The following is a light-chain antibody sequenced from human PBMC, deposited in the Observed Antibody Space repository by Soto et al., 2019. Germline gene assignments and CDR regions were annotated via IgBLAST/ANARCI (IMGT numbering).Light chain of an antibody. CDR1: SSDIGGYSY. Sequence: QSALTQPASVSGSPGQSITISCIGTSSDIGGYSYVSWYQQHPGKAPKLMIYEVRNRPSGVSNRFSGSKSGNTASLTISGLQADDEADYYCSAYTTSSTLLYVFGTGTKLTVL. V-gene: IGLV2-14*01. CDR3: SAYTTSSTLLYV. CDR2: EVR. J-gene: IGLJ1*01.